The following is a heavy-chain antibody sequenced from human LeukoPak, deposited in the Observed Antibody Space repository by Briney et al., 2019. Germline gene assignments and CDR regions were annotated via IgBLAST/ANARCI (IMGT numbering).Heavy chain of an antibody. J-gene: IGHJ4*02. Sequence: GGSLRLSCAASGFTFSSYGMHWVRQAPGKGLEWVAFIRYDGSNKYNADSVKGRFTISRDNSKNTLYLQMNSLRAEDTAVYYCAKGLSYDEPSHASDYWGQGTLVTVSS. CDR3: AKGLSYDEPSHASDY. D-gene: IGHD5-12*01. CDR2: IRYDGSNK. CDR1: GFTFSSYG. V-gene: IGHV3-30*02.